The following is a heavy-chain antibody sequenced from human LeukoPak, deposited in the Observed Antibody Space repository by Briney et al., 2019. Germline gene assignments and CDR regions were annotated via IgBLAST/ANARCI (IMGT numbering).Heavy chain of an antibody. J-gene: IGHJ4*02. V-gene: IGHV1-2*02. CDR2: INPNSGGT. D-gene: IGHD3-10*01. Sequence: GASVKVSCKASGYTFTGYYMHWVRQAPGQGLEWMGWINPNSGGTNYAQKFQGRVTMTRDTSIGTAYMELSRLRSDDTAVYYCANNYYGSGSYSSPEPTFGYGGQGTLVTVSS. CDR1: GYTFTGYY. CDR3: ANNYYGSGSYSSPEPTFGY.